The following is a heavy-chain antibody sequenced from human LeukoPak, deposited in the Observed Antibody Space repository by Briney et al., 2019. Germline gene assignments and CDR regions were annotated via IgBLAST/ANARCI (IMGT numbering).Heavy chain of an antibody. V-gene: IGHV3-48*04. D-gene: IGHD6-19*01. CDR1: GFTFSSYS. J-gene: IGHJ4*02. Sequence: GGSLRLSCAASGFTFSSYSMSWIRQAPGKGLEWVSYISSSGSTIYYADSVKGRFTISRDNAKNSLYLQMNSLRAEDTAVYYCARVHSSGWYVYWGQGTLVTVSS. CDR2: ISSSGSTI. CDR3: ARVHSSGWYVY.